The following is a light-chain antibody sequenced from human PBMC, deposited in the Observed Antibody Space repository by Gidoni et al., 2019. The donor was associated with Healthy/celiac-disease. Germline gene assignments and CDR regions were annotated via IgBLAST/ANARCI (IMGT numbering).Light chain of an antibody. Sequence: EIVLTQSPGTLSLSPGERATLSCRASESVSNYLAWYQHKAGQAPRLLIHGAFSRANGIADRFSGSGSGTEFTLTSSRLEPEDFAVYHCQQYGTSPATFGQGTKVEIK. V-gene: IGKV3-20*01. CDR1: ESVSNY. J-gene: IGKJ1*01. CDR3: QQYGTSPAT. CDR2: GAF.